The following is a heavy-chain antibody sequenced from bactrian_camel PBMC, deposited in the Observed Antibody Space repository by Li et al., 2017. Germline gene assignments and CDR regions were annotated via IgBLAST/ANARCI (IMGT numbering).Heavy chain of an antibody. CDR3: AASCGWWYFAY. J-gene: IGHJ4*01. CDR2: INSRSHRT. Sequence: DVQLVESGGGAVQPGGSLRVSCVASGFSFKDYDMTWARQLPGKGLEFVSRINSRSHRTYYSDSVRGRFTISRDDAKNTLYLQLNSLKTEDTAMYYCAASCGWWYFAYWGQGTQV. V-gene: IGHV3S40*01. CDR1: GFSFKDYD. D-gene: IGHD2*01.